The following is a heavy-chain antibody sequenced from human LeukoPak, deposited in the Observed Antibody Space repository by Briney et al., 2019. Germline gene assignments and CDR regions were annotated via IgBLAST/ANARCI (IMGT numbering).Heavy chain of an antibody. CDR3: ARDFATGL. Sequence: GGSLRLFCAASGFTFTSYSMNWVRQAPGKGLEWVSAIDPSSTYIYYADSVKGRFTISRDNAKNSLYLQMNSLRVEDTAVYYCARDFATGLWGQGTLVTVSS. D-gene: IGHD3-3*01. V-gene: IGHV3-21*01. CDR1: GFTFTSYS. CDR2: IDPSSTYI. J-gene: IGHJ4*02.